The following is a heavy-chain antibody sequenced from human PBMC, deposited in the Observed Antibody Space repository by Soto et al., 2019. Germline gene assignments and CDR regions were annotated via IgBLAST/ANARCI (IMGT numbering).Heavy chain of an antibody. CDR2: ISGSDNST. J-gene: IGHJ6*02. Sequence: PGESLKLSCAASGFTVGCQGLRWIGQARGKGLERVSAISGSDNSTYYADSVKGRFTISRDNSKNTLYLQMSSLRADDTAVYYCAPMGVWGQGTTVTVSS. V-gene: IGHV3-23*01. CDR1: GFTVGCQG. CDR3: APMGV.